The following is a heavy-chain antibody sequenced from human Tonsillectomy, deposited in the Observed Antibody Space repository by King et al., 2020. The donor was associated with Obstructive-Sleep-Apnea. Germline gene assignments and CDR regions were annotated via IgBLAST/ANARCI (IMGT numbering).Heavy chain of an antibody. V-gene: IGHV4-39*07. Sequence: QLQESGPGLVKPSETLSLTCTVCGGSISSSSYYWGWIRQPPGKGLEWIGTIYYSGSTYYNPSLKSRVTISVDTSKNQFSLKLSSVTAADTAVYYCAREAPDTYFDYWGQGTLVTVSS. CDR1: GGSISSSSYY. J-gene: IGHJ4*02. CDR2: IYYSGST. CDR3: AREAPDTYFDY.